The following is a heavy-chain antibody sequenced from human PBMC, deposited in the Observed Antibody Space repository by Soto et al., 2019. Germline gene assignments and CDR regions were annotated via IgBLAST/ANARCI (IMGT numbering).Heavy chain of an antibody. J-gene: IGHJ4*02. CDR3: TRDDSGLGIDY. D-gene: IGHD1-26*01. CDR2: IPSDGRDV. V-gene: IGHV3-74*01. Sequence: PGGSLRLSCEASGFNFRDFWMHWVRQPPGKGPEWVSNIPSDGRDVSYADSVRGRFTISRDDARNTLYLQMSDLGVEDTAIYYCTRDDSGLGIDYWGQGTQVTVSS. CDR1: GFNFRDFW.